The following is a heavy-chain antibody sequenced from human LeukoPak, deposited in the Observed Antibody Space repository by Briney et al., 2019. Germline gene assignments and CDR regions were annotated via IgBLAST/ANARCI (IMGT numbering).Heavy chain of an antibody. V-gene: IGHV1-69*05. CDR1: GGTFSSYA. CDR3: ASGTSYDSSGYYLGYYFDY. CDR2: IIPIFGTA. Sequence: PVKVSCKASGGTFSSYAISWVRQAPGQGLEWMGGIIPIFGTANYAQKFQGRVTITTDESTSTAYMELSSLRSEDTAVYYCASGTSYDSSGYYLGYYFDYWGQGTLVTVSS. D-gene: IGHD3-22*01. J-gene: IGHJ4*02.